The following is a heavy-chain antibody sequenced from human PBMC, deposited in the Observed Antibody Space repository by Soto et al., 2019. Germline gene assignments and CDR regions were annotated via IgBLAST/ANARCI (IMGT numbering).Heavy chain of an antibody. D-gene: IGHD3-10*02. J-gene: IGHJ6*04. V-gene: IGHV4-4*02. Sequence: QVQLQESGPGLVKPSGTLSLTCAVSGGSISSSNWWSWVRQPPGKGLEWIGEIYHSGSTNYNPSLKGRVPIQEERSKNRFPLRRGSVPAADRAVYSWAGVRGGYYYARDAWGKGPTVPVPP. CDR2: IYHSGST. CDR1: GGSISSSNW. CDR3: AGVRGGYYYARDA.